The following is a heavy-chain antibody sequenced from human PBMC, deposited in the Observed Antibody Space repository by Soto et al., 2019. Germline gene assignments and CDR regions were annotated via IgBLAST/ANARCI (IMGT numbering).Heavy chain of an antibody. V-gene: IGHV3-9*01. CDR3: AKDHYGSAIYGMDV. D-gene: IGHD3-10*01. CDR2: ISWNGGSI. J-gene: IGHJ6*02. Sequence: EVQLVESGGGLVQPGRSLRLSCAASGFSFDDYAMHWVRQAPGKGLEWVSGISWNGGSIGYADSVKGRFTISRDNAKDSLYLQMNSLRAEDTDLYYCAKDHYGSAIYGMDVWGLGTTVTVSS. CDR1: GFSFDDYA.